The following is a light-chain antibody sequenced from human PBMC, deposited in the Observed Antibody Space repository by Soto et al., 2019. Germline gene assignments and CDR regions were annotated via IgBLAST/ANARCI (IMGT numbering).Light chain of an antibody. V-gene: IGLV2-14*01. J-gene: IGLJ1*01. CDR1: SSHVGGYTY. Sequence: QSVLTQPASVSGSPGQSITISCTGTSSHVGGYTYVSWYQQHPGKAPKLMIYEVSNRPSGVSNRFSGSKSGNTASLTISGLQAEDEADYYCSSYTSSSTRIVFGTGTKVTVL. CDR3: SSYTSSSTRIV. CDR2: EVS.